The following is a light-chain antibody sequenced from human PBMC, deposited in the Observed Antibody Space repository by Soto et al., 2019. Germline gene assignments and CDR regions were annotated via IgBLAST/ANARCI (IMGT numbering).Light chain of an antibody. Sequence: QSALTQPPSASGSPGQSVTISCTGTSSDVGGAYNFVSWYQHHPGKAPKLLIYEVTKRPSGVPDRFSGSKSGNTASLTVSGLQADDEADYYCGSYAGNNSFVFGTGTKLTVL. CDR2: EVT. V-gene: IGLV2-8*01. J-gene: IGLJ1*01. CDR1: SSDVGGAYNF. CDR3: GSYAGNNSFV.